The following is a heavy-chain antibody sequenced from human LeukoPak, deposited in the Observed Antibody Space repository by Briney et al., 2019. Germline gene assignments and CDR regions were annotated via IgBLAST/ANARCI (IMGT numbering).Heavy chain of an antibody. V-gene: IGHV4-39*01. CDR3: ASMEYYYDSSGYQNWYFDL. J-gene: IGHJ2*01. CDR2: IYYSGST. D-gene: IGHD3-22*01. CDR1: GGSISSSSYY. Sequence: SETLSLTCTVSGGSISSSSYYWGWIRQPPGKGLEWIGSIYYSGSTYYNPSLKSRVTISVDTSKNQFSLKLSSVTAVDTAVYYCASMEYYYDSSGYQNWYFDLWGRGTLVTVSS.